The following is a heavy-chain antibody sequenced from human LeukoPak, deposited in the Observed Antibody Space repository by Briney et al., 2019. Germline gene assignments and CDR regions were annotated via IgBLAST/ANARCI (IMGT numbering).Heavy chain of an antibody. CDR2: INDVSGDI. J-gene: IGHJ4*02. V-gene: IGHV3-21*05. CDR1: EFTFSLYA. CDR3: ARDTFQPGRIDC. D-gene: IGHD1-14*01. Sequence: GGSLRLSCAASEFTFSLYAVNWVRQAPGKGLGWVSYINDVSGDIHYADSVRGRFTISRDNAKNTLYLQMNSLRAEDTAVYYCARDTFQPGRIDCWGQGTLVIVSS.